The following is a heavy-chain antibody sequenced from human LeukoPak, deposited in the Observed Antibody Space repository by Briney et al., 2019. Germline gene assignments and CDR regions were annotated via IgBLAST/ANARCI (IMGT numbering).Heavy chain of an antibody. Sequence: GGSLRLSCAASGFTFSSYSMNWVRQAPGKRLEWVASMYVGGDRTSYADSVKGRFTISRDSSRNTLFLQMNSLRAEDTALYYCAKEGYRYWYFDLWGRGTLVAVSS. CDR1: GFTFSSYS. D-gene: IGHD5-18*01. V-gene: IGHV3-23*01. J-gene: IGHJ2*01. CDR3: AKEGYRYWYFDL. CDR2: MYVGGDRT.